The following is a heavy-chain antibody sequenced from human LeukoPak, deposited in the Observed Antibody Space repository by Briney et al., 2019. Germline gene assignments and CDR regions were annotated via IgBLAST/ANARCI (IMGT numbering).Heavy chain of an antibody. CDR3: ASSIVVVVAATTGTDY. CDR2: ISYDGSNK. D-gene: IGHD2-15*01. V-gene: IGHV3-30*04. Sequence: GGSLRLSCAASGFTFSSYAMHWVRQAPGKGLEWVAVISYDGSNKYYADSVKGRFTISRDNSKNTLYLQMNSLRAEDTAVYYCASSIVVVVAATTGTDYWGQGTLVTVSS. CDR1: GFTFSSYA. J-gene: IGHJ4*02.